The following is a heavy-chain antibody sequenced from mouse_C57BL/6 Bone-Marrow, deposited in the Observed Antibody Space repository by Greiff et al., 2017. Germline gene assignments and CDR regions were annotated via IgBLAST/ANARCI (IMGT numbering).Heavy chain of an antibody. CDR2: ISYDGSN. V-gene: IGHV3-6*01. Sequence: DVQLQESGPGLVKPSQSLSLTCSVTGYSITSGYYWNWIRQFPGNKLEWMGYISYDGSNNYNPSLKNRISITRDTSKNQFFLKLNSVTTEDTATYYCARGGYLRWGQGTSVTVSS. CDR3: ARGGYLR. J-gene: IGHJ4*01. D-gene: IGHD2-3*01. CDR1: GYSITSGYY.